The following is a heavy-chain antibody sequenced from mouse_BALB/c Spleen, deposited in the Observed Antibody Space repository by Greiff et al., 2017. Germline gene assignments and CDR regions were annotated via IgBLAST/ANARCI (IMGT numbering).Heavy chain of an antibody. CDR2: INPSTGYT. CDR1: GYTFTSYW. CDR3: ARDDYFPFAY. J-gene: IGHJ3*01. Sequence: QVQLKESGAELAKPGASVKMSCKASGYTFTSYWMHWVKQRPGQGLEWIGYINPSTGYTEYNQKFKDKATLTADKSSSTAYMQLSSLTSEDSAVYYCARDDYFPFAYWGQGTLVTVSA. V-gene: IGHV1-7*01. D-gene: IGHD2-4*01.